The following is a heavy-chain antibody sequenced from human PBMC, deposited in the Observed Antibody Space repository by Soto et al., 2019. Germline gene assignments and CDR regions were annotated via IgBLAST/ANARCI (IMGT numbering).Heavy chain of an antibody. CDR1: GGSISSGGTGSY. CDR2: IYYTGNT. J-gene: IGHJ4*02. Sequence: QVQLQESGPGLVKPSQTLSLTCTVSGGSISSGGTGSYWTWIRQLPGKSLEWIGYIYYTGNTYYNPSLKSRTTISIDTSENQFSLKLTSVTAADTAVYFCASGHDAYKVRYWGQGTLVTVSS. CDR3: ASGHDAYKVRY. V-gene: IGHV4-31*03. D-gene: IGHD1-1*01.